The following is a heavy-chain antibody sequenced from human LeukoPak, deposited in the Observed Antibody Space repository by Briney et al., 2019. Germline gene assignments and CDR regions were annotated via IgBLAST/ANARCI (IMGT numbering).Heavy chain of an antibody. CDR1: GGSISSYY. CDR3: ARVGYCSSTSCYTGKEDWFDP. D-gene: IGHD2-2*02. V-gene: IGHV4-59*01. CDR2: IYYSGST. Sequence: PSETLSLTCTVSGGSISSYYWSWIRQPPGKGLEWIGYIYYSGSTNYNPSLKSRVTISVDTSKNQFSLKLSSVTAADTAVYYCARVGYCSSTSCYTGKEDWFDPWGQGTLVTVSS. J-gene: IGHJ5*02.